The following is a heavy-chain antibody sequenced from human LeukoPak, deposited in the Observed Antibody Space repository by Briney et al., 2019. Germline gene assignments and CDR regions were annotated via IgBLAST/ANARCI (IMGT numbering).Heavy chain of an antibody. Sequence: GGSLRLSCAASGFTFSSYEMNWGRQAPGKGLEWVSYISSSGTTINYTDSVKGRFTIFRDNAKNSLYLQMNSLRVEDTAVYFCARDLTGTPSYWGQGTLVTVSS. V-gene: IGHV3-48*03. D-gene: IGHD1-7*01. CDR1: GFTFSSYE. J-gene: IGHJ4*02. CDR3: ARDLTGTPSY. CDR2: ISSSGTTI.